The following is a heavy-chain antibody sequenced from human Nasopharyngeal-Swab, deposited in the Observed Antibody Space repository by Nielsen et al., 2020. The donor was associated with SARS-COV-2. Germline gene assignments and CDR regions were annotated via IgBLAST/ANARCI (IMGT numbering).Heavy chain of an antibody. Sequence: GGSLRLSCAASGFTFSSYAMHWVRQAPGKGLEWVAVISYDGSNKYYADSVKGRFTISRDNSKNTLFLQMNSLRAEDTAVYYCAREPSFYSSGWGYYFDSWGQGTLVTVSS. V-gene: IGHV3-30*04. CDR1: GFTFSSYA. D-gene: IGHD6-19*01. CDR3: AREPSFYSSGWGYYFDS. J-gene: IGHJ4*02. CDR2: ISYDGSNK.